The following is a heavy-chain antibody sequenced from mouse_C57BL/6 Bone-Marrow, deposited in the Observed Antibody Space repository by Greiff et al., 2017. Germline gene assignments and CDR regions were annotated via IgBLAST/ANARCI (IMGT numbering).Heavy chain of an antibody. D-gene: IGHD2-10*01. CDR2: IAPVPGGT. CDR1: GYTFTDYE. Sequence: QVQLQQSGAELVRPGASVPLSCKASGYTFTDYEIHWVKQTPVHGLEWIGAIAPVPGGTAYNPKFKGKAILTADKSSSTAYMELRSLTSEDSAVDYCTNLLPAAYWRQGTLVTVSA. J-gene: IGHJ3*01. V-gene: IGHV1-15*01. CDR3: TNLLPAAY.